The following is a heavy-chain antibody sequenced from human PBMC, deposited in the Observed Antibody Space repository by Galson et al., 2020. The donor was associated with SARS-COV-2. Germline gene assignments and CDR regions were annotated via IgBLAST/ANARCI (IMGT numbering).Heavy chain of an antibody. CDR3: ASVGSDS. J-gene: IGHJ5*02. Sequence: GGSLKLSCAASGFTFSSYWMHWVRQAPGKGLVWVSRINGDGSSTSYADSVKGRFTISRDNARSMLYLQMNSLRPEDTAVYYCASVGSDSWGQGTLVTVSS. D-gene: IGHD3-10*01. CDR1: GFTFSSYW. V-gene: IGHV3-74*01. CDR2: INGDGSST.